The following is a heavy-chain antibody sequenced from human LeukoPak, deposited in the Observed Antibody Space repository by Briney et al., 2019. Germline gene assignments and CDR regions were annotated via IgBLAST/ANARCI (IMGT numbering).Heavy chain of an antibody. Sequence: SETLSLTCLVSGVYFASSGSYWGWIRHPPGKGLEWIGSIFFTGNSYSNPSLHSRVTISADTSKTQFSLKLQFVTAADTGVYYCARLGAALVWDSGSFPDSWGQRTLVTVTS. CDR1: GVYFASSGSY. CDR2: IFFTGNS. CDR3: ARLGAALVWDSGSFPDS. V-gene: IGHV4-39*01. J-gene: IGHJ4*02. D-gene: IGHD3-10*01.